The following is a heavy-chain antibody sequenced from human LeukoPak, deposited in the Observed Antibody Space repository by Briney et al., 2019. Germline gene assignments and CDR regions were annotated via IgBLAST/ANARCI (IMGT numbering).Heavy chain of an antibody. Sequence: GGSLRLSCAASGFTFSSYAMHWVRQAPGKGLEWVAVISYDGSNKYYADSVKGRFTISRDNAKNSLHLQMNSLRAEDTDVYYCARPDYYDSSEGTDYWGQGTLVTVSS. D-gene: IGHD3-22*01. CDR3: ARPDYYDSSEGTDY. CDR2: ISYDGSNK. CDR1: GFTFSSYA. J-gene: IGHJ4*02. V-gene: IGHV3-30-3*01.